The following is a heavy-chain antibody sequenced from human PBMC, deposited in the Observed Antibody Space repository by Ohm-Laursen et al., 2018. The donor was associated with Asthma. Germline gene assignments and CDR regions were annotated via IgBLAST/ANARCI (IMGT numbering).Heavy chain of an antibody. Sequence: SLRLSCAASGFTFSSYAMHWVRQAPGKGLEWVAVISYDGSNKYYADSVKGRFTISRDNSKNTLYLQMNSLRAEDTAVYYCAKVRSGYHRNAFDIWGQGTMVTVSS. J-gene: IGHJ3*02. CDR3: AKVRSGYHRNAFDI. CDR1: GFTFSSYA. V-gene: IGHV3-30-3*01. CDR2: ISYDGSNK. D-gene: IGHD3-3*01.